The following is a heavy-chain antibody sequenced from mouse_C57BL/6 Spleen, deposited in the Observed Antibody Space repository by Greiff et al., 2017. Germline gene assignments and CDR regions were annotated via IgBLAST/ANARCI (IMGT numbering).Heavy chain of an antibody. CDR3: GRGYGSRVSWFAY. D-gene: IGHD1-1*01. V-gene: IGHV1-55*01. CDR1: GYTFTSYW. CDR2: IYPGSGST. J-gene: IGHJ3*01. Sequence: QVQLQQPGAELVKPGASVKMSCKASGYTFTSYWITWVKQRPGQGLEWIGDIYPGSGSTNYNEKFKSKATLTVDTSSSTAYMQLSSLTSEDSAVYYCGRGYGSRVSWFAYWGQGTLVTVSA.